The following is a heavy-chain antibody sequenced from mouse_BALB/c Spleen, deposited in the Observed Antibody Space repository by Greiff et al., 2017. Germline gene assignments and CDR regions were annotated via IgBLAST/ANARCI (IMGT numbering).Heavy chain of an antibody. Sequence: EVKLMESGGGLVQPGGSRKLSCAASGFTFSSFGMHWVRQAPEKGLEWVAYISSGSSTIYYADTVKGRFTISRDNPKNTLFLQMTSLRSEDTAMYYCARDYDEAYYAMDYWGQGTSVTVSS. CDR2: ISSGSSTI. V-gene: IGHV5-17*02. CDR1: GFTFSSFG. D-gene: IGHD2-4*01. J-gene: IGHJ4*01. CDR3: ARDYDEAYYAMDY.